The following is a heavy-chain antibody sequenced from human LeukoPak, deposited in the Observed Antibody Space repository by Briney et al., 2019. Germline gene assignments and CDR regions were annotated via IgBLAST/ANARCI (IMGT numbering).Heavy chain of an antibody. V-gene: IGHV1-18*01. CDR3: ARVGCGGDCEYNWFDP. CDR1: GYTFPSYG. J-gene: IGHJ5*02. Sequence: GASVKVSCKASGYTFPSYGISWVRQAPGQGLEWMGWISAYNGNTNYAQKLQGRVTMTTDTSTSTAYMELRSLRSDDTAVYYCARVGCGGDCEYNWFDPWGQGTLVTVSS. CDR2: ISAYNGNT. D-gene: IGHD2-21*02.